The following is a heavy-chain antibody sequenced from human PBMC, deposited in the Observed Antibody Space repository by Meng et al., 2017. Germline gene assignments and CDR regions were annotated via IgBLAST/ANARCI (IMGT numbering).Heavy chain of an antibody. Sequence: KVSCKGSGYSFTSYWIGWVRQMPGKGLEWMGIIYPGDSDTRYSPSFQGQVTISADKSISTAYLQWSSLKASDTAMYYCARRTGCSSTSCSSSDNWFDPWGQGTLVTVSS. CDR2: IYPGDSDT. CDR3: ARRTGCSSTSCSSSDNWFDP. D-gene: IGHD2-2*01. CDR1: GYSFTSYW. V-gene: IGHV5-51*01. J-gene: IGHJ5*02.